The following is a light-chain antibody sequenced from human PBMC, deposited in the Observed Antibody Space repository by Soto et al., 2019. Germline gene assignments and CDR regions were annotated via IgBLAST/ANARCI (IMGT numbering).Light chain of an antibody. CDR3: QQYFSTPLS. Sequence: DIVMTQSPDSLAVSLGERATINCKSSQSVLYRSNNQNYLDWYQQKPGPTPKLLIYWASTRESVHPDRFAGSGDVTDFTLTISSLQAEYVALYYCQQYFSTPLSFGGGNKVEIK. CDR1: QSVLYRSNNQNY. V-gene: IGKV4-1*01. CDR2: WAS. J-gene: IGKJ4*01.